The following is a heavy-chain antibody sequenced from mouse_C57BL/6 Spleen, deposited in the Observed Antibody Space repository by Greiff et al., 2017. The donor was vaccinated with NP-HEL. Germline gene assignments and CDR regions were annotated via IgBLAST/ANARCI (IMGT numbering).Heavy chain of an antibody. V-gene: IGHV1-19*01. J-gene: IGHJ1*03. Sequence: EVQLVESGPVLVKPGASVKMSCKASGYTFTDYYMNWVKQSHGKSLEWIGVINPYNGGTSYNQKFKGKATLTVDKSSSTAYMELNSLTSEDSAVYYCARHTTVEYFDVWGTGTTVTVSS. CDR2: INPYNGGT. CDR3: ARHTTVEYFDV. CDR1: GYTFTDYY. D-gene: IGHD1-1*01.